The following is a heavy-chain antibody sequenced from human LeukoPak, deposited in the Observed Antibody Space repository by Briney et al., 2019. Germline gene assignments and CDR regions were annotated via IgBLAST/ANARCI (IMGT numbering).Heavy chain of an antibody. Sequence: GGSLRLSCAASGFTFSSYAMSWVRQAPGKGLEWVSAISGSGGSTYYADSVKGRFTISRDNSKNTLYLQMNSLRAEHTGVYYCAKGISSSWYRFDYWGQGTLVTVSS. CDR3: AKGISSSWYRFDY. CDR2: ISGSGGST. V-gene: IGHV3-23*01. CDR1: GFTFSSYA. D-gene: IGHD6-13*01. J-gene: IGHJ4*02.